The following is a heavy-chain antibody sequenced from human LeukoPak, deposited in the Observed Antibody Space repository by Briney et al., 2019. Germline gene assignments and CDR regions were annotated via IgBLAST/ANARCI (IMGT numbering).Heavy chain of an antibody. D-gene: IGHD4-23*01. CDR3: ATNLATVVTPAYY. J-gene: IGHJ4*02. CDR1: GYTLTELS. V-gene: IGHV1-24*01. Sequence: ASVKVSCKLSGYTLTELSMHWVRQAPGKGLEWMGGFDPEDGETIYAQKFRGRVTMTEDTSTDTASMELSSLRSEDTAVYYCATNLATVVTPAYYWGQGTLVTVSS. CDR2: FDPEDGET.